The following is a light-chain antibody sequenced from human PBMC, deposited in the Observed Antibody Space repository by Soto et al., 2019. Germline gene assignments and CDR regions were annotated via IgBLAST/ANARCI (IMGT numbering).Light chain of an antibody. V-gene: IGLV2-8*01. Sequence: QSVLTQPPSASGGNGQSVTISCTGTSSDVGAYNYVSWYQQHPGKAPKLMIYEVSKRPSGVPDRFSGSKSGNTASLTVSGLQAEDETDYYCSSYAGSNTYVFGTGTKVTVL. CDR3: SSYAGSNTYV. CDR2: EVS. J-gene: IGLJ1*01. CDR1: SSDVGAYNY.